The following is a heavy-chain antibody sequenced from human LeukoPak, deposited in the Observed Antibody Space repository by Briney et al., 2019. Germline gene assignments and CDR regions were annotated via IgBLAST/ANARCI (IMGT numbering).Heavy chain of an antibody. Sequence: SETLSLTCTVSGGSISSSSYYWGRIRQPPGKGLGWIGSIYYSGSTYYNPSLRSRVTISVDTSKNQFSLKLSSVTAADTAVYYCARSELSVTGTIGCSWFDPWGQGTLVTVSS. CDR3: ARSELSVTGTIGCSWFDP. CDR1: GGSISSSSYY. J-gene: IGHJ5*02. CDR2: IYYSGST. V-gene: IGHV4-39*01. D-gene: IGHD1-7*01.